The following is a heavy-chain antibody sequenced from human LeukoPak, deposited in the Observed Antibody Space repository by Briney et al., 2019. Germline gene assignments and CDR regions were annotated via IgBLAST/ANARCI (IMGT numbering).Heavy chain of an antibody. J-gene: IGHJ4*02. CDR3: AKDSTGILTGYYAPGEDY. D-gene: IGHD3-9*01. CDR2: ISGSGGST. V-gene: IGHV3-23*01. Sequence: PGGSLRLSCAASGFTFSSYAMSWVRQAPGKGLEWVSSISGSGGSTYYADSVKGRFTISRDNSKNTLYLQMNSLRAEDTVVYYCAKDSTGILTGYYAPGEDYWGQGTLVTVSS. CDR1: GFTFSSYA.